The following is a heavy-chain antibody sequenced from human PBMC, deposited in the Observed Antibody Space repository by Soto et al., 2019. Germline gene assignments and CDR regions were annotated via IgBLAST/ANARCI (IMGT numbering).Heavy chain of an antibody. CDR3: ARDPSYDYYYYGMDV. Sequence: HPGGSLRLSCAASGITFSSYWMHWVRQAPGKGLVWVSRINSDGSSTSYADSVKGRFTISRDNAKNTLYLQMNSLRAEDTAVYYCARDPSYDYYYYGMDVWGQGTTVTVSS. J-gene: IGHJ6*02. D-gene: IGHD5-18*01. V-gene: IGHV3-74*01. CDR1: GITFSSYW. CDR2: INSDGSST.